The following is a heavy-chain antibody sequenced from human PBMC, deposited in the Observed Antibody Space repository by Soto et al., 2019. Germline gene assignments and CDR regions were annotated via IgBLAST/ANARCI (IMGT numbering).Heavy chain of an antibody. J-gene: IGHJ6*02. CDR1: GFTFSSYA. V-gene: IGHV3-23*01. CDR2: ISGSGGST. CDR3: AKDLGVAAAENYGMDV. D-gene: IGHD6-13*01. Sequence: PGGSLRLSCAASGFTFSSYAMSWVRQAPGKGLEWVSAISGSGGSTYYADSVKGRFTISRDNSKNTLYLQMNSLRAEDTAVYYCAKDLGVAAAENYGMDVWGQGTSLTVSS.